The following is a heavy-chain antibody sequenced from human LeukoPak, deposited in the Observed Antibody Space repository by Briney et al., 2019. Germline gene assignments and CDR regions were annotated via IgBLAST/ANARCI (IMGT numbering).Heavy chain of an antibody. CDR1: GFTVSSNY. Sequence: AGGSLRLSCAASGFTVSSNYMSWVRQAPGKGLEWVSVIYSGGSTYYADSVKGRFTISRDNSMNTLYLQMNSLRAEDTAVYYCARDPAEGFDYWGQGTLVTVSS. V-gene: IGHV3-66*01. D-gene: IGHD6-13*01. CDR2: IYSGGST. CDR3: ARDPAEGFDY. J-gene: IGHJ4*02.